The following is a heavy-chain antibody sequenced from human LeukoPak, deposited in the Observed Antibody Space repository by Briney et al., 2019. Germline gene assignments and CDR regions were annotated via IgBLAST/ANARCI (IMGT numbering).Heavy chain of an antibody. CDR2: INRSGST. CDR1: GGSFSGYY. CDR3: ARGSYYYGSGSYNY. J-gene: IGHJ4*02. Sequence: SETLSLTCAVYGGSFSGYYWSWIRQPPGKGLEWVGEINRSGSTNYNPALKSRVTISVDTSKNQFSLKLSSVTAADTAVYYCARGSYYYGSGSYNYWGQGTLVTVSS. D-gene: IGHD3-10*01. V-gene: IGHV4-34*01.